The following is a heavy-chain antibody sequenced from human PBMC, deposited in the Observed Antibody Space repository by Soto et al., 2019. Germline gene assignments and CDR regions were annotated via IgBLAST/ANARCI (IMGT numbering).Heavy chain of an antibody. V-gene: IGHV1-2*04. CDR1: GYSFTDYH. D-gene: IGHD2-21*01. J-gene: IGHJ6*01. Sequence: GSIQASCKSSGYSFTDYHIQWVRQAPGQGLEWLGRINPKSGGTSTAQKFQGWVTMTTDTSISTASLELTRLTSDDTAIYYCARCDCIDCYHGVRPLREVDQMDV. CDR2: INPKSGGT. CDR3: ARCDCIDCYHGVRPLREVDQMDV.